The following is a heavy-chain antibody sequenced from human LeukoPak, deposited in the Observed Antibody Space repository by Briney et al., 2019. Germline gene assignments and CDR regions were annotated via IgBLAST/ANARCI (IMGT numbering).Heavy chain of an antibody. CDR2: INHSGST. D-gene: IGHD3-3*01. Sequence: SETLSLTCAVYGGSFSGYYWSWIRQPPGKGLEWIGEINHSGSTNYNPSLKSRVTISVDTSKNQFSLKLSSVTAADTAVYYCARANYDFWSGYCRNYYYYMDVWGKGTTVTVSS. V-gene: IGHV4-34*01. J-gene: IGHJ6*03. CDR3: ARANYDFWSGYCRNYYYYMDV. CDR1: GGSFSGYY.